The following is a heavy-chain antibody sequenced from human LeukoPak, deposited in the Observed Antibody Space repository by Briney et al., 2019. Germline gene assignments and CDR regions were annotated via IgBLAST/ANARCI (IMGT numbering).Heavy chain of an antibody. CDR2: IYYSGST. D-gene: IGHD2-21*02. Sequence: SETLSLTCTVSGGSISSYYWSWIRQPPGKGLEWIGYIYYSGSTNYNPSLKSRVTISVDKSKNQFSLELNSVTAADTAVYYCARGGDWLFDYWGQGILVTVSS. J-gene: IGHJ4*02. V-gene: IGHV4-59*12. CDR1: GGSISSYY. CDR3: ARGGDWLFDY.